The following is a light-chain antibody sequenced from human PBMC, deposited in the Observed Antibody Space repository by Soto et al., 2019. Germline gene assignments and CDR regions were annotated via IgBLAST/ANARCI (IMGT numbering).Light chain of an antibody. CDR3: QQYATSPPVA. CDR2: GAS. Sequence: EIVLTQSPATLSLSPGDRATLSCRASQTITSAYLAWYQQKPGQAPRLLIFGASTRVSGVPHRFSGSGSGTDFTLNINRLEPDDSAVYYCQQYATSPPVAFGQGTKLEIK. V-gene: IGKV3-20*01. J-gene: IGKJ2*01. CDR1: QTITSAY.